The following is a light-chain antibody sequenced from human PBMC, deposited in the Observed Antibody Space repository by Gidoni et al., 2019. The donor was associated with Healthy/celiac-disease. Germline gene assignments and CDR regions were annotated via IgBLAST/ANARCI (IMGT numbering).Light chain of an antibody. Sequence: QSVLTQPPSVSAAPGQKVTISCSGSSSNIRNNYVSWYQQLSGTATKLLIYDNNTRPSGIPDRFSGSKSGTSATLGITGLETGDEADYYCGTWDSSLSAYVVFGGGTKLTVL. V-gene: IGLV1-51*01. CDR1: SSNIRNNY. J-gene: IGLJ2*01. CDR2: DNN. CDR3: GTWDSSLSAYVV.